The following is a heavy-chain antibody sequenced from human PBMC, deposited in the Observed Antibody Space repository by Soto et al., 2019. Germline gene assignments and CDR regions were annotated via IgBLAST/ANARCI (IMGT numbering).Heavy chain of an antibody. CDR1: GYTFTSYD. Sequence: ASVKVSCKASGYTFTSYDINWVRQATGQGLEWMGWMNPNSGNTGYAQKFQGRVTMTRNTSISTAYMELSSLRSEDTAVYYCARGLRYCSSTSCRYYMDVWGKGTTVTVSS. CDR2: MNPNSGNT. V-gene: IGHV1-8*01. D-gene: IGHD2-2*01. CDR3: ARGLRYCSSTSCRYYMDV. J-gene: IGHJ6*03.